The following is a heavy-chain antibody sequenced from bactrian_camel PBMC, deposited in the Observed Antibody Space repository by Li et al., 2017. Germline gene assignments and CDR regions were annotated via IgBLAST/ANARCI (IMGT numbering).Heavy chain of an antibody. Sequence: QLVESGGGLVQPGGSLRLSGAASGFTFMRWMTWVRQAPGKGLEWVSAINSGGDRTYYADTVKGRFTISRGNPNKNTVYLQMDNLKPEDTAMYYCAAEDHYSRISRNLLDFGSRGQG. V-gene: IGHV3S25*01. D-gene: IGHD2*01. J-gene: IGHJ6*01. CDR3: AAEDHYSRISRNLLDFGS. CDR1: GFTFMRW. CDR2: INSGGDRT.